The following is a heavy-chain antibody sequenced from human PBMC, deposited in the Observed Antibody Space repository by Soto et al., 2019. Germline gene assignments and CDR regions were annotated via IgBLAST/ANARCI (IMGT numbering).Heavy chain of an antibody. CDR1: GFSFSSDT. CDR3: ARDRLRLGELSLIGYFDY. Sequence: QVQLVESGGGVVQPGRSLRLSCAGSGFSFSSDTMHWVRQAPGKGLEWVALISFDSSNKYYAASVKGRFSISRDNSKNTVFLQMDSLRPDDTALYYCARDRLRLGELSLIGYFDYWGQGTLVTVSS. J-gene: IGHJ4*02. CDR2: ISFDSSNK. V-gene: IGHV3-30*01. D-gene: IGHD3-16*02.